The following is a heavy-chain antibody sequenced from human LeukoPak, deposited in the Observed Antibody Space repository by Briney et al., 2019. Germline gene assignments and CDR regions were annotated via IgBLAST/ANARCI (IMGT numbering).Heavy chain of an antibody. J-gene: IGHJ5*02. CDR3: ARVYGGNPYNWFDP. CDR1: GGSISSGGYS. Sequence: SETLSLTCAVSGGSISSGGYSWSWIRQPPGKGLEWIGYIYHSGSTYYNPSLKSRVTISVDRSKNRFSLKLSSVTAADTAVYYCARVYGGNPYNWFDPWGQGTLVTVSS. D-gene: IGHD4-23*01. CDR2: IYHSGST. V-gene: IGHV4-30-2*01.